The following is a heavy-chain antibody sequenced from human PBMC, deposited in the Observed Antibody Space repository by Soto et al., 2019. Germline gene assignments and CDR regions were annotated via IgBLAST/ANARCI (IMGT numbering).Heavy chain of an antibody. CDR1: GYTFTGYY. CDR2: INPNSGGT. D-gene: IGHD1-7*01. J-gene: IGHJ5*02. V-gene: IGHV1-2*02. Sequence: ASVKVSCKASGYTFTGYYMHWVRQAPGQGLEWMGWINPNSGGTNYAQKFQGRVTMTRDTSISTAYMELSRLRSDDTAVYYCARDSAPRELPVEGHRFDPWGQGTLVTVSS. CDR3: ARDSAPRELPVEGHRFDP.